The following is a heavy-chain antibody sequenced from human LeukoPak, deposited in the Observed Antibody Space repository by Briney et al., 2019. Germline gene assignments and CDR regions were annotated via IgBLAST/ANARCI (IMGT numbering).Heavy chain of an antibody. CDR1: GFTFSSYS. CDR3: ARESYDSSGYYFDY. J-gene: IGHJ4*02. D-gene: IGHD3-22*01. V-gene: IGHV3-48*02. CDR2: ISSSSSTI. Sequence: PGGSLRLFCAASGFTFSSYSMNWARQAPGKGLEWVSYISSSSSTIYYADSVKGRFTISRDNAKNSLYLQMNSLRDEDTAVYYCARESYDSSGYYFDYWGQGTLVTVSS.